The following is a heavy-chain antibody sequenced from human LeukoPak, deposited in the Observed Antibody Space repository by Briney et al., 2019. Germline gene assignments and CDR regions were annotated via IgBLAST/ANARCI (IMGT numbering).Heavy chain of an antibody. CDR2: INTNTGNP. CDR3: AADYDILTGPRVYFEY. D-gene: IGHD3-9*01. V-gene: IGHV7-4-1*02. Sequence: GASVKVSCKACGYTFTSYAMKWVRQAPGQGLEWMGWINTNTGNPTYAQGFTGRFVFSLDTSVSTAYLQISSLKAEDTAVYYCAADYDILTGPRVYFEYWGQGTLVTVSS. CDR1: GYTFTSYA. J-gene: IGHJ4*02.